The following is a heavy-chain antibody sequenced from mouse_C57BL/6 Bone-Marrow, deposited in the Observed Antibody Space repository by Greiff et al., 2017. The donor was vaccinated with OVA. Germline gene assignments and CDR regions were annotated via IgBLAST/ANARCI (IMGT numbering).Heavy chain of an antibody. V-gene: IGHV5-9-1*02. CDR3: TREAYYSNLRGFAH. CDR2: ISSGGDYI. J-gene: IGHJ3*01. D-gene: IGHD2-5*01. Sequence: EVKVVESGEGLVKPGGSLKLSCAASGFTFSSYAMSWVRQTPEKRLEWVAYISSGGDYIYYADTVKGRFTISRDNARNTLYLQMSSLKSEDTAMYYCTREAYYSNLRGFAHWGQGTLVTVSA. CDR1: GFTFSSYA.